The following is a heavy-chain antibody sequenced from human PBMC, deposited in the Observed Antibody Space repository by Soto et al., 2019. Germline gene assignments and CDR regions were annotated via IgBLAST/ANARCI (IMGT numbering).Heavy chain of an antibody. CDR1: GFTVSSNY. CDR3: ARDXGFY. J-gene: IGHJ4*02. Sequence: EVQLVESGGGLVQPGGSLRLSCAVSGFTVSSNYMSWVRQAPGKGLEWVAVIYSGGSTYYADSVKGRFTISRDNSKNTXXXXXXXXXXXXXXXXXXARDXGFYWXQGTLVTX. V-gene: IGHV3-66*01. CDR2: IYSGGST.